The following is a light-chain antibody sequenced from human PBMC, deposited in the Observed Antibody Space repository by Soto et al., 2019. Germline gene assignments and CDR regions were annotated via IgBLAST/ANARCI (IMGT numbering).Light chain of an antibody. CDR3: SSYTAYRTYV. J-gene: IGLJ1*01. V-gene: IGLV2-14*01. CDR1: DSDVGGYNY. Sequence: QSVLTQPASVSGTPGQSVTISCTGADSDVGGYNYVSWYQQYPGKAPQLMIYDVSGRPSGVSDRFSGSKSGNTASLTISGLQAEDEADYYCSSYTAYRTYVFGTGTQVTVL. CDR2: DVS.